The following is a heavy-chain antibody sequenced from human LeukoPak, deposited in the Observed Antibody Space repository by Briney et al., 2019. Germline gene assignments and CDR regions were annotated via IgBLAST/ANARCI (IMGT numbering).Heavy chain of an antibody. D-gene: IGHD5-12*01. CDR1: GNTFSNYG. J-gene: IGHJ6*03. CDR2: ISGYNGNT. CDR3: ARGAVATEYYYMDV. V-gene: IGHV1-18*01. Sequence: ASVKLSCKASGNTFSNYGINWVRQAPGQGLEWMGWISGYNGNTKYVQKFHGRVTMTTDTFTSTAYMELGSLRSDDTAVYYCARGAVATEYYYMDVWGKGPTDTVSS.